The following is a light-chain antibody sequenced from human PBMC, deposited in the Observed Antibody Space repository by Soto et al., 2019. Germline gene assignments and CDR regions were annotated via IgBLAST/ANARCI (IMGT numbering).Light chain of an antibody. J-gene: IGLJ3*02. CDR1: SSNIGINS. Sequence: QSASTQPPSVSAAPGQKVTISCAGGSSNIGINSVSWYQHLPGTAPKYVIYDSNKRPSGIPDRFSAAKSGTSATLGITGLQTGDEADYYCATWDNRLSAWLFGGGTKVTVL. CDR3: ATWDNRLSAWL. CDR2: DSN. V-gene: IGLV1-51*01.